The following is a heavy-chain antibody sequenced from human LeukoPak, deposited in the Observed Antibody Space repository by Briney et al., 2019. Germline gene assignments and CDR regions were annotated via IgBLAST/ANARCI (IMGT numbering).Heavy chain of an antibody. V-gene: IGHV1-8*01. D-gene: IGHD3-22*01. CDR3: ARAGPNAYYYDSSGYYFDY. Sequence: ASVKVSCKASGYTFTSYDINWVRQATGQGLEWMGWMNPNSGNTGYAQKFQGRVTMTRNTSISTAYMELSSLRSEDTAVYYCARAGPNAYYYDSSGYYFDYWGQGTLVTVSS. J-gene: IGHJ4*02. CDR1: GYTFTSYD. CDR2: MNPNSGNT.